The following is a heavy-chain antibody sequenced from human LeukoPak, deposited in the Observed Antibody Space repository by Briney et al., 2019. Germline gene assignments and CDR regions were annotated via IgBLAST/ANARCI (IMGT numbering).Heavy chain of an antibody. D-gene: IGHD2-2*01. CDR1: GFSLSTSGVG. CDR2: IHWNDDK. J-gene: IGHJ5*02. V-gene: IGHV2-5*01. Sequence: SGPTPVKPTQTLTLTCTFSGFSLSTSGVGVGWIRQPPGKALEWLALIHWNDDKRYSPSLKSRLTFTKDTSKNQVVLTMTNMDPVDTATYYCGPTTEYCISTSCYLDWFDPWGQGTLVTVSS. CDR3: GPTTEYCISTSCYLDWFDP.